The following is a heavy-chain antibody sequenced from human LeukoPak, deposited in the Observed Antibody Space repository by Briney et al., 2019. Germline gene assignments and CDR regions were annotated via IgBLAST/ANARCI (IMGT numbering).Heavy chain of an antibody. D-gene: IGHD6-25*01. J-gene: IGHJ4*02. Sequence: GGSLRLSCAASGFTFSSYGMHWVRQAPGKGLEWVAFIRYDGSNKYYADSVEGRFTISRDNSKNTLCLQMNSLRAEDTAVYYCAKDMGSGDEIDYWGQGTLVTVSS. CDR3: AKDMGSGDEIDY. CDR1: GFTFSSYG. V-gene: IGHV3-30*02. CDR2: IRYDGSNK.